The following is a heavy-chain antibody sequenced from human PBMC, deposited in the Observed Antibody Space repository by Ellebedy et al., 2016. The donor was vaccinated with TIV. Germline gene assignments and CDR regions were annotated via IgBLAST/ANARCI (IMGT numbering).Heavy chain of an antibody. CDR1: GGSISSSNW. J-gene: IGHJ2*01. D-gene: IGHD5-18*01. V-gene: IGHV4-4*02. CDR3: ARCPYVDTSMVPDL. Sequence: SETLSLTCAVSGGSISSSNWWSWVRQPTGKGLEWIGEIYHSGTTNYNPSLKSRVTISVDKSKSQFFLKLSSVTAADTAVYFCARCPYVDTSMVPDLWGRGTLVTVSS. CDR2: IYHSGTT.